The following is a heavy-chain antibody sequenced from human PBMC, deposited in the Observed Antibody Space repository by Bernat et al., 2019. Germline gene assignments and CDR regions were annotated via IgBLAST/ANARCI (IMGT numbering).Heavy chain of an antibody. CDR1: GFTFSNYW. CDR3: ARDWSGEQQIWGDY. Sequence: VQLVASGGDLVQPGGSLRLSCAASGFTFSNYWMTWVRQAPGKGLEWVANIKKDGSEKHYVDSVKGRFTISRDNAKNSLYLQMNSLRVEDTAVYYCARDWSGEQQIWGDYWGNGSLVTVFS. J-gene: IGHJ4*01. V-gene: IGHV3-7*01. D-gene: IGHD3-16*01. CDR2: IKKDGSEK.